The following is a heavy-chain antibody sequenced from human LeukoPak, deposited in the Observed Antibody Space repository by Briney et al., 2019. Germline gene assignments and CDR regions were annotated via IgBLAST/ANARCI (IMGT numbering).Heavy chain of an antibody. D-gene: IGHD6-19*01. CDR3: ARGVLARGSSGWYFDY. CDR1: RFTVSSYA. CDR2: ISSNGGST. J-gene: IGHJ4*02. Sequence: PGGSLRLSCAASRFTVSSYAMHWVRQAPGKGLEYVSAISSNGGSTYYANSVKGRFTISRDNSKNTLYLQMGSLRAEDMAVYYCARGVLARGSSGWYFDYWGQGTLVTVSS. V-gene: IGHV3-64*01.